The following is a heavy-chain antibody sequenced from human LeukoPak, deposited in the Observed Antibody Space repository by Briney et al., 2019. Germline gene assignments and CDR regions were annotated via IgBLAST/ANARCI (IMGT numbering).Heavy chain of an antibody. D-gene: IGHD5-12*01. V-gene: IGHV4-39*01. CDR1: GGSISSSSYY. CDR2: IYYSGST. Sequence: SETLSPTCTVSGGSISSSSYYWGWIRQPPGKGLEWIGSIYYSGSTYYNPSLKSRVTISVDTSKNQFSLKLSSVTAADTAVYYCARQGGSVLHYSDYWGQGTLVTVSS. J-gene: IGHJ4*02. CDR3: ARQGGSVLHYSDY.